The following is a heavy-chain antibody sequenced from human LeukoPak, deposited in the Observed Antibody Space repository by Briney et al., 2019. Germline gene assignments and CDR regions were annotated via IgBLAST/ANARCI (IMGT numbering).Heavy chain of an antibody. CDR3: ARNDPGIAVAGGFDY. CDR1: GGSISSSSYY. Sequence: PSETLSLTCTVSGGSISSSSYYWGWIRQPPGKGLEWIGSIYYSGSTYYNPSLKSRVTISVDTSKNQFSLKLSSVTAADTAVYYCARNDPGIAVAGGFDYWGQGTLVTVSS. V-gene: IGHV4-39*07. J-gene: IGHJ4*02. D-gene: IGHD6-19*01. CDR2: IYYSGST.